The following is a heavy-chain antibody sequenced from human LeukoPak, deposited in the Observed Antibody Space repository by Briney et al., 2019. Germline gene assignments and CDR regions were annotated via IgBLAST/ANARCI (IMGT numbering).Heavy chain of an antibody. CDR1: GYTFTRYY. J-gene: IGHJ4*02. CDR2: INPSGGST. D-gene: IGHD5-12*01. CDR3: ARPRGYSGYDSFDN. Sequence: GASVTLSCKGSGYTFTRYYVHCVRQAPGQGLEWMGIINPSGGSTSYAQKFQGRVTMTRDTSTSTVYMELSSLRSEDTAVYYCARPRGYSGYDSFDNWGKGTLVSVSS. V-gene: IGHV1-46*01.